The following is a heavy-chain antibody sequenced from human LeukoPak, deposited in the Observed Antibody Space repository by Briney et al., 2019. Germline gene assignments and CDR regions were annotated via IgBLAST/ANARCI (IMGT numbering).Heavy chain of an antibody. CDR3: AREGVYYYGSGSSYYFDY. CDR1: GVTFSTYA. D-gene: IGHD3-10*01. J-gene: IGHJ4*02. Sequence: GGSLRLSCAASGVTFSTYAMSWVRQAPGKGLEWVSVIYSGGSTYYADSVKGRFTISRHNSKNTLYLQMNSLRAEDTAVYYCAREGVYYYGSGSSYYFDYWGQGTLVTVSS. CDR2: IYSGGST. V-gene: IGHV3-53*04.